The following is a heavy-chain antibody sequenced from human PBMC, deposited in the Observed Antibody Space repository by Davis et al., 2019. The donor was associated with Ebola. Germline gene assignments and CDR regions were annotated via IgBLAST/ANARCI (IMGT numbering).Heavy chain of an antibody. V-gene: IGHV4-34*01. CDR2: INHGGST. J-gene: IGHJ6*04. CDR1: GGSLTSGGYY. Sequence: MPSETLSLTCTVSGGSLTSGGYYWSWIRQPPGKGLEWIGEINHGGSTNYNPSLKSRVTISVDTSKNQFSLKLSSVTAADTAVYYCARGPVRSQKNIVVVPAAYYYYGMDVWGKGTTVTVSS. CDR3: ARGPVRSQKNIVVVPAAYYYYGMDV. D-gene: IGHD2-2*01.